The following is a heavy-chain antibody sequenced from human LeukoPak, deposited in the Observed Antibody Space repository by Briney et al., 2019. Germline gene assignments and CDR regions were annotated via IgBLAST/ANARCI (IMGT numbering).Heavy chain of an antibody. D-gene: IGHD6-13*01. V-gene: IGHV1-8*01. CDR3: ARSSGRYISSWVQRAFDI. J-gene: IGHJ3*02. Sequence: ASVKVSCKASGYTFTSYDINWVRQASGQGLEWMGWMNPNSGNTGYAQKFQGRVTMTRNTSISTAYMELSSLRSEDTAVYYCARSSGRYISSWVQRAFDIWGQGTMVTVSS. CDR1: GYTFTSYD. CDR2: MNPNSGNT.